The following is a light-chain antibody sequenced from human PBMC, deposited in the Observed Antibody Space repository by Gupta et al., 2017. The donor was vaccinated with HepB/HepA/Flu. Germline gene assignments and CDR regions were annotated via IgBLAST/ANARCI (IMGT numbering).Light chain of an antibody. Sequence: DIQMTQSSSSLSASVGDRVTSNCLASQSISSYLNWYQQKPGKAPKLLIYAASSLQSGVPSRFSGSGSGTDFTLTISSLQPEDFATYYCLQSYSTLLTFGGGTKVEIK. CDR1: QSISSY. J-gene: IGKJ4*01. V-gene: IGKV1-39*01. CDR3: LQSYSTLLT. CDR2: AAS.